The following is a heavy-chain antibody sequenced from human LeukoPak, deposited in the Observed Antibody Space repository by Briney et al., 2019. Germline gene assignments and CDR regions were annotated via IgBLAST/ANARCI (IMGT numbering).Heavy chain of an antibody. V-gene: IGHV1-46*01. Sequence: GASVKGSCKASGYTFTSYYLYWVRQAPGQGLEWMGVINPSGGSTTSAQKFQGRVTMTRDTSTSTVYMELRSLRSEDTAVYYCARGPGPADDGGGYCFDYWGQGTMVTVSS. J-gene: IGHJ4*02. CDR1: GYTFTSYY. CDR2: INPSGGST. D-gene: IGHD3-22*01. CDR3: ARGPGPADDGGGYCFDY.